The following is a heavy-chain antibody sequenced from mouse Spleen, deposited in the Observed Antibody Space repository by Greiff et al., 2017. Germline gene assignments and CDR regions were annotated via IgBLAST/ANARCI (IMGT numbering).Heavy chain of an antibody. CDR3: ARDGGVRRDYAMDY. CDR1: GYSITSGYY. CDR2: ISYDGSN. Sequence: VQLQQSGPGLVKPSQSLSLTCSVTGYSITSGYYWNWIRQFPGNKLEWMGYISYDGSNNYNPSLKNRISITRDTSKNQFFLKLNSVTTEDTATYYCARDGGVRRDYAMDYWGQGTSVTVSS. D-gene: IGHD2-14*01. V-gene: IGHV3-6*01. J-gene: IGHJ4*01.